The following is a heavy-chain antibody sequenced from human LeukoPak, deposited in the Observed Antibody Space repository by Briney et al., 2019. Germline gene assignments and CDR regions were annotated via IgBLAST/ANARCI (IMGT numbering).Heavy chain of an antibody. Sequence: PGGSLRLSCAASGFTFSSYEMNWVRQAPGKGLEWVSYISSSGSTIYYADSVKGRFTISRDNAKNSLYLQMNSLRAEDTAVYYCARGNPIAVAGPSDYWGRGTLVTVSS. J-gene: IGHJ4*02. CDR1: GFTFSSYE. V-gene: IGHV3-48*03. D-gene: IGHD6-19*01. CDR2: ISSSGSTI. CDR3: ARGNPIAVAGPSDY.